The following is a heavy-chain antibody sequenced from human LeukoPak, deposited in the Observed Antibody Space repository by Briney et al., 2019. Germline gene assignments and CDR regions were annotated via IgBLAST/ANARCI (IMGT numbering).Heavy chain of an antibody. V-gene: IGHV5-51*01. CDR3: ARLGGSKMATNPSFEY. J-gene: IGHJ4*02. D-gene: IGHD5-24*01. Sequence: GESLKISCKGSGYSFTSYWIGWVRQMPGKGLEWLGIIYPGDSDTRYRPSFQGQVTISADKSISTAYLQWSSLKASDTAMYYCARLGGSKMATNPSFEYWGQGTLVTVSS. CDR1: GYSFTSYW. CDR2: IYPGDSDT.